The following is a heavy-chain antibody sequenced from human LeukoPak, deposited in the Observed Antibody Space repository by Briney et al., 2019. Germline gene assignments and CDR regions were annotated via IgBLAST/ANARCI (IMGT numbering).Heavy chain of an antibody. V-gene: IGHV3-13*01. CDR1: GFTFIDYD. D-gene: IGHD6-19*01. CDR3: ARGGVQVSGIDEFDY. J-gene: IGHJ4*02. CDR2: IGIRGDT. Sequence: GGSLRLSCAASGFTFIDYDMHWVRQAIGKGLEWVSAIGIRGDTHYSGSVKGRFTISRENAESSLYLQMNSLRAEDTAVYYCARGGVQVSGIDEFDYWGQGTLVTVSS.